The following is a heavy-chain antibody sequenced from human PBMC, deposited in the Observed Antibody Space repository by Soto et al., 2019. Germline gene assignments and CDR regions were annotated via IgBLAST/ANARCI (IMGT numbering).Heavy chain of an antibody. Sequence: QVQLVESGGGVVQPGRSLRLSCAASGFTFSSYAMHWVRQAPGKGLEWVAVISYDGSNKYYADSVKGRFTISRDNSKNTLYLQMNSLRAEDTAVYYCARDRYYDSSGYHRFVPDAFDIWGQGTMVTVSS. V-gene: IGHV3-30-3*01. D-gene: IGHD3-22*01. CDR1: GFTFSSYA. CDR2: ISYDGSNK. CDR3: ARDRYYDSSGYHRFVPDAFDI. J-gene: IGHJ3*02.